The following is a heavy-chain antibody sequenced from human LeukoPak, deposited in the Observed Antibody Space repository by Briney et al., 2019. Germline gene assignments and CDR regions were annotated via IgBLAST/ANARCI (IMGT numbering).Heavy chain of an antibody. CDR1: GGSISSGGYY. J-gene: IGHJ4*02. D-gene: IGHD3-16*02. Sequence: PSQTLSLTCTVSGGSISSGGYYWSWIRQHPGKGLEWIGYIYYSGSTYYNPSLKSRATISVDTSKNQFSLKLSSVTAADTAVCYCARGVPLYWGSYRYSARLDYWGQGTLVTVSS. V-gene: IGHV4-31*03. CDR2: IYYSGST. CDR3: ARGVPLYWGSYRYSARLDY.